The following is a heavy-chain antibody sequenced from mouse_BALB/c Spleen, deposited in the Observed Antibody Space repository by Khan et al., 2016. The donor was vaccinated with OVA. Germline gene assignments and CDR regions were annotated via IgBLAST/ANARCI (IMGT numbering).Heavy chain of an antibody. V-gene: IGHV2-6-7*01. Sequence: QVQLKESGPGLVAPSQSLSITCTVSGFSLTDYNVNWIRQPPGKGLEWLAMIWGDGSADYNSALKSRLSISQDNSKSQVFLKMNSLQTDDTARYSCARERSDIHRGFADWGQGTLVTVSA. CDR2: IWGDGSA. CDR1: GFSLTDYN. J-gene: IGHJ3*01. CDR3: ARERSDIHRGFAD.